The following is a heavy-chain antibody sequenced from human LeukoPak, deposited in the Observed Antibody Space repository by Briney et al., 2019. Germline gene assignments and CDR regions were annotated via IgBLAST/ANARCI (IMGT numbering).Heavy chain of an antibody. CDR3: ARHYYYDSRGSRDAFDI. J-gene: IGHJ3*02. D-gene: IGHD3-22*01. CDR1: GGSISSGSYY. CDR2: IYTSGST. Sequence: SQTLSLTCTVSGGSISSGSYYWNWIRQPAGKGLEWIGRIYTSGSTNYNPSLKSRVTISVDTSKNQFSLKLSSVTAADTAVYYCARHYYYDSRGSRDAFDIWGQGTMVTVSS. V-gene: IGHV4-61*02.